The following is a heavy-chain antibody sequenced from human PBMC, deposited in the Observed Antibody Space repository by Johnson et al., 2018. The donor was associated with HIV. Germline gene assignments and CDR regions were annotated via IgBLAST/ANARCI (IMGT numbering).Heavy chain of an antibody. CDR3: ARPGVKDFWSGQDAFDI. J-gene: IGHJ3*02. V-gene: IGHV3-7*03. CDR2: ISYDGSEK. D-gene: IGHD3-3*01. Sequence: WVAVISYDGSEKYYVDSVKGRFTISRDNAKNSLYLQMNSLRAEDTAMYYCARPGVKDFWSGQDAFDIWGQGTMVTVSS.